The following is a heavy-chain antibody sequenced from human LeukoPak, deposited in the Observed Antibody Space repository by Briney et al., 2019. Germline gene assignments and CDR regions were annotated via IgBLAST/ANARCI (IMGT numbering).Heavy chain of an antibody. Sequence: GGSLRLSCAASGFTFSSYAMHWVRQAPGKGLEWVAVISYDGSNKYYADSVKGRFTISRDNSKNTLYLQMNSLRAEDTAVYYCAKETGYSYVDYWGQGTLVTVSS. CDR1: GFTFSSYA. CDR2: ISYDGSNK. V-gene: IGHV3-30-3*01. CDR3: AKETGYSYVDY. D-gene: IGHD5-18*01. J-gene: IGHJ4*02.